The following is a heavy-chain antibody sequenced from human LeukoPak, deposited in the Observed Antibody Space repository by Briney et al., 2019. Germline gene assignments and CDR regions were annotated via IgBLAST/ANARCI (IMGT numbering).Heavy chain of an antibody. V-gene: IGHV4-34*01. D-gene: IGHD5-24*01. CDR2: INHSGST. J-gene: IGHJ4*02. CDR1: GGSFSGYY. CDR3: ARDGYRRSFDY. Sequence: SETLSLTCAVYGGSFSGYYWGWIRQPPGKGLEWIGEINHSGSTNYNPSLKSRVTISVDTSKNQFSLKLSSVTAADTAVYYCARDGYRRSFDYWGQGTLVTVSS.